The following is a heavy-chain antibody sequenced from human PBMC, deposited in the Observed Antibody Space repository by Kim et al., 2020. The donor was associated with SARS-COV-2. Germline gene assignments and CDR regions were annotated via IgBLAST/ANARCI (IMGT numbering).Heavy chain of an antibody. Sequence: DSVKGRFTISRDNAKNTLYLQMKSLRAEDTAVYYCARAHYDFWSGYYIDYWGQGTLVTVSS. J-gene: IGHJ4*02. CDR3: ARAHYDFWSGYYIDY. V-gene: IGHV3-74*01. D-gene: IGHD3-3*01.